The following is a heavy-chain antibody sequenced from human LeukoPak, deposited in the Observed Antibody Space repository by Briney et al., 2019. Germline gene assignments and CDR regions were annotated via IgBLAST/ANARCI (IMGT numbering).Heavy chain of an antibody. J-gene: IGHJ4*02. CDR3: ASLNDYYGAFDY. Sequence: PGGSLRHSCAASGFTAISNYMSWVRQAPGERLEWGSVIYSGGSTYYADSAKGRFTISRHNSKNTLYLHMNSLSAEATAVSYIASLNDYYGAFDYWGQGTLVTVSS. CDR2: IYSGGST. V-gene: IGHV3-53*04. CDR1: GFTAISNY. D-gene: IGHD3-10*01.